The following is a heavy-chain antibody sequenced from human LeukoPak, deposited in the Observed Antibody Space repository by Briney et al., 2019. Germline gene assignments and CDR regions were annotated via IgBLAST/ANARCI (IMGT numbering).Heavy chain of an antibody. CDR3: ASDTGSSWSQGVDH. J-gene: IGHJ4*02. V-gene: IGHV3-48*01. CDR1: GFTFSSYS. CDR2: ISSSSSTI. Sequence: GGSLRLSCAASGFTFSSYSMNWVRQAPGKGLEWVSYISSSSSTIYYADSVKGRFTISRDNAKNSLYLQMNSLRAEDTAVYYCASDTGSSWSQGVDHWGQGTLVTVSS. D-gene: IGHD6-13*01.